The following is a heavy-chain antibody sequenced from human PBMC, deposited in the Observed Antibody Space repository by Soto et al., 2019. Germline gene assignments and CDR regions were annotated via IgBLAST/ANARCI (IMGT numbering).Heavy chain of an antibody. CDR3: ARGQYYSSGSAATSYFYFGIDV. Sequence: QLQLEQSGPEVKKPGSSVKVSCKASGRSFSSDGVSWVRQAPGQGLEWMGGIIPVFGNTKYVQRFQGRLTITADKSTSTVYMEMSSLSSEYTAVYFCARGQYYSSGSAATSYFYFGIDVWGQGTTGIVSS. CDR1: GRSFSSDG. CDR2: IIPVFGNT. D-gene: IGHD3-10*01. J-gene: IGHJ6*02. V-gene: IGHV1-69*06.